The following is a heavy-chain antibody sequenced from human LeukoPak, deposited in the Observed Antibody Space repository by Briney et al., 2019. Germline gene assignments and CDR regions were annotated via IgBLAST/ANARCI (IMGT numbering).Heavy chain of an antibody. J-gene: IGHJ3*01. Sequence: PGGSLRLSCAASGFTFSNAWMNWVRQAPGKGLEWVGRIKSKTDGGTTDYAAPVIGRFTISRDDSKNTLFLQMNSLKAEDTAVYYCTTVRGDGYNAGALDFWGQGTMVTVSS. CDR1: GFTFSNAW. D-gene: IGHD5-24*01. CDR3: TTVRGDGYNAGALDF. CDR2: IKSKTDGGTT. V-gene: IGHV3-15*01.